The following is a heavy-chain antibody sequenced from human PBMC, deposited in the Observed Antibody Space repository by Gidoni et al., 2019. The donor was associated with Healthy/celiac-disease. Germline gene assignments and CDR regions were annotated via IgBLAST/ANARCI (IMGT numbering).Heavy chain of an antibody. CDR1: GFTFSSYG. CDR3: ANQEIANGWSYFDY. V-gene: IGHV3-30*18. J-gene: IGHJ4*02. CDR2: ISYDGSNK. Sequence: QVQLVESGGGVVQPGRSLRLSCAASGFTFSSYGMHWVRQAPGKGLEWVAVISYDGSNKYYADSVKGRFTISRDNSKNTLYLQMNSLRAEDTAVYYCANQEIANGWSYFDYWGQGTLVTVSS. D-gene: IGHD3-3*01.